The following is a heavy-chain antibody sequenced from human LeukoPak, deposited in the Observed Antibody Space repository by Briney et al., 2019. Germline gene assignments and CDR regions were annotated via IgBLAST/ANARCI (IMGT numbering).Heavy chain of an antibody. D-gene: IGHD5-12*01. J-gene: IGHJ4*02. CDR1: GFTFRNYG. CDR3: ANPQSRGYDYLDY. CDR2: ISIDGSEK. Sequence: PGGSLRLSCAADGFTFRNYGMHWVRQAPGKGLEWVAVISIDGSEKYYADSVKGRFTISRDNSKNTLYLQMNSLRGDDTAVYYCANPQSRGYDYLDYWGQGTLVTVSS. V-gene: IGHV3-30*18.